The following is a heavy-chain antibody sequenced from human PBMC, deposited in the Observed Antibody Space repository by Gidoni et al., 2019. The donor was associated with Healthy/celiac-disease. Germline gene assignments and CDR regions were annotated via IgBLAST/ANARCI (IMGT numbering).Heavy chain of an antibody. CDR2: IYYSGST. V-gene: IGHV4-39*07. D-gene: IGHD1-26*01. CDR3: ARDWGLRMGDNWFDP. J-gene: IGHJ5*02. CDR1: GGSISSSSYY. Sequence: QLQLQASGPGLVNPSETLSLTCTVSGGSISSSSYYWGWIRQPPGKGLEWIGSIYYSGSTYYNPSLKSRVTISVDTSKNQFSLKLSSVTAADTAVYYCARDWGLRMGDNWFDPWGQGTLVTVSS.